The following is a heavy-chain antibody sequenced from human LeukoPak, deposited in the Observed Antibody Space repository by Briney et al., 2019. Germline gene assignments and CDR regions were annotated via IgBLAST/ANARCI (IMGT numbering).Heavy chain of an antibody. CDR1: GYTFTSYD. CDR3: ARGFAAYPLRIYTHYYYDSSGYPI. D-gene: IGHD3-22*01. J-gene: IGHJ4*02. CDR2: MNPNSGNT. V-gene: IGHV1-8*03. Sequence: ASVKVSCKASGYTFTSYDSNWVRQATGQGLEWMGWMNPNSGNTGYAQKFQGRVTITRNTSISTAYMELSSLRSEDTAVYYCARGFAAYPLRIYTHYYYDSSGYPIWGQGTLVTVSS.